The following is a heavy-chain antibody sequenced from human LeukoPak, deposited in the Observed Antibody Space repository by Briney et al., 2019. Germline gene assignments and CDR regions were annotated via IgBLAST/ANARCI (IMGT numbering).Heavy chain of an antibody. CDR2: IYPGDSET. CDR1: GYTSTSNW. CDR3: ARVGDIVVVPAAEYYFDY. V-gene: IGHV5-51*01. Sequence: GESLKISCKGSGYTSTSNWIGWVRQMPGKGLEWMGIIYPGDSETRYSPSFKGQVTISADRFINTAYLRWSSLKASDTALYYCARVGDIVVVPAAEYYFDYWGQGTLVTVSS. D-gene: IGHD2-2*01. J-gene: IGHJ4*02.